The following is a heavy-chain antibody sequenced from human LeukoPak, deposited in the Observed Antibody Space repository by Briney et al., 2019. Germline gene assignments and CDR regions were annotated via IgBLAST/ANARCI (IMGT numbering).Heavy chain of an antibody. CDR3: AKGVVVAPDVTPFDY. CDR1: GFTFSSYW. J-gene: IGHJ4*02. CDR2: IKQDGSEK. D-gene: IGHD2-2*01. Sequence: GGSLRLSCAASGFTFSSYWMSWVRQAPGKGLEWVANIKQDGSEKYYVDSVKGRFTFSRDNSKNTVYLQMNSLRAEDTAVYYCAKGVVVAPDVTPFDYWGQGTLVTVSS. V-gene: IGHV3-7*03.